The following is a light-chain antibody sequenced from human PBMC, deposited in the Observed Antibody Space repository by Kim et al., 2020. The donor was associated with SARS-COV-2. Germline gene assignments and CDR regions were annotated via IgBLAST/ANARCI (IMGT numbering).Light chain of an antibody. CDR2: AAS. Sequence: AAVGDRVTITCRASQGISNYLAWYQQKPGKVPKLLIDAASTLLSGVPSRFSCSGSVTDFTLTISSLQPEDVATYYCQKYNSAPLTFGGGTKVDIK. CDR3: QKYNSAPLT. CDR1: QGISNY. J-gene: IGKJ4*01. V-gene: IGKV1-27*01.